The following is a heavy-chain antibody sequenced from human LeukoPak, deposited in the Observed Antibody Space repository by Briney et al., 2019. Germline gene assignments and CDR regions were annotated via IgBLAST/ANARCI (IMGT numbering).Heavy chain of an antibody. CDR1: GVSISSGGYY. CDR3: ARARQGGWSPLPFDP. V-gene: IGHV4-31*03. D-gene: IGHD2-15*01. CDR2: IYYSGST. Sequence: SETLSLTCTVSGVSISSGGYYWSWIRQHPGKGLEWIGYIYYSGSTYYNPSLKSRVTISVDTSKNQFSLKLSSVTAADTAVYYCARARQGGWSPLPFDPWGQGTLVTVSS. J-gene: IGHJ5*02.